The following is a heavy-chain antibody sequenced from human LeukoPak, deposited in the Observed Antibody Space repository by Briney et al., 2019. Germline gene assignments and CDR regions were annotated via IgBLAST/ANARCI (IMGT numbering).Heavy chain of an antibody. CDR2: ISWNSGSI. CDR1: GFTFDDYG. J-gene: IGHJ4*02. Sequence: GRSLRLSCAASGFTFDDYGMHWVRQAPGKGLEWVSGISWNSGSIGYADSVKGRFTISRDSAKSTLYLQMNSLRADDMALYYCTKASGYSSGAVDYWGQGTLVTVSS. CDR3: TKASGYSSGAVDY. V-gene: IGHV3-9*03. D-gene: IGHD5-18*01.